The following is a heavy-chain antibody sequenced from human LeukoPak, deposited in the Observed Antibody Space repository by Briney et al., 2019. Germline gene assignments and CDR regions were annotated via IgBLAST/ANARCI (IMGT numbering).Heavy chain of an antibody. CDR1: GYTFTRFG. CDR3: ARDLGLDTTMIFFDF. D-gene: IGHD5-18*01. CDR2: ISAYNGGT. Sequence: ASVTVSCKASGYTFTRFGISWVRQAPGQAPAWMGWISAYNGGTNYGEKFQGRVTMTTDTSTNTAYMELRGLTSDDTAVYYCARDLGLDTTMIFFDFWGQGTLVTVSS. V-gene: IGHV1-18*01. J-gene: IGHJ4*02.